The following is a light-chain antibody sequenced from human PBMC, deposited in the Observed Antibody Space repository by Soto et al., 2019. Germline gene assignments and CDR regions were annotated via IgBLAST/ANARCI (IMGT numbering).Light chain of an antibody. V-gene: IGKV3-20*01. Sequence: EIVLTQSPGTLSLSPGERATLSSSASQSVSSSFLAWYQQKPGQAPRLLIYGASSRATGIPDRFSGSGSGTDFTLTISRLEPEDFAVYYCQQSDNSPWTFGQGTKVEIK. CDR3: QQSDNSPWT. CDR2: GAS. J-gene: IGKJ1*01. CDR1: QSVSSSF.